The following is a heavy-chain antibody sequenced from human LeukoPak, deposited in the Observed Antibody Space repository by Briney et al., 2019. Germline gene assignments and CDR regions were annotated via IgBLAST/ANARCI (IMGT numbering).Heavy chain of an antibody. J-gene: IGHJ4*02. V-gene: IGHV4-59*01. CDR3: ARANLYGDPFDY. D-gene: IGHD4-17*01. CDR1: GGSISSYY. Sequence: SETLSLTCTVSGGSISSYYWSWIRQPPGKGLEWIGYIYYSGSTNYNPSLKSRVTISVDTSKNQFSLKLSSVTAADTAVYYCARANLYGDPFDYWGQGTLVTVSS. CDR2: IYYSGST.